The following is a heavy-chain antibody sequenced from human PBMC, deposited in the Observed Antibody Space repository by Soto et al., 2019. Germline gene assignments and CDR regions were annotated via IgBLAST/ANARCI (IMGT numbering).Heavy chain of an antibody. CDR2: IYYSGST. J-gene: IGHJ4*02. CDR3: AREGTEWSHTYNYGDHGSYFDY. Sequence: SETLSLTCTVSGGSISSYYWSWIRQPPGKGLEWIGYIYYSGSTNYNPSLKSLVTISVDTSKNQFSLKLSSVTAADTAVYYCAREGTEWSHTYNYGDHGSYFDYWGQGTLVTVSS. V-gene: IGHV4-59*01. D-gene: IGHD4-17*01. CDR1: GGSISSYY.